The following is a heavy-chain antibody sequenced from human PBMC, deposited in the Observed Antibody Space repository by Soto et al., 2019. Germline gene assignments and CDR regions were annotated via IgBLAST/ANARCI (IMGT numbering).Heavy chain of an antibody. V-gene: IGHV4-39*01. CDR1: GGSISSSSYY. J-gene: IGHJ6*02. D-gene: IGHD6-19*01. CDR3: ARQSGAVAGYYYYGMDV. Sequence: SETLSLTCTVSGGSISSSSYYWGWIRQPPGKGLEWIGSIYYSGSTYYNPPLKSRVTISVDTSKNQFSLKLSSVTAADTAVYYCARQSGAVAGYYYYGMDVWGQGTTVTVSS. CDR2: IYYSGST.